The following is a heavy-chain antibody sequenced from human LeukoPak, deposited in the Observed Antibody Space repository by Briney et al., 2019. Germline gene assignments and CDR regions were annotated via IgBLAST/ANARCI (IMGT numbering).Heavy chain of an antibody. D-gene: IGHD3-22*01. CDR3: ARDHRAYYDSSGYFPY. V-gene: IGHV1-69*13. J-gene: IGHJ4*02. Sequence: SVKVSCKASGGTFSSYAISWVRQAPGQGLEWMGGIIPISGTANYAQKFQGRVTITADESTSTAYMELSSLRSEDTAVYYCARDHRAYYDSSGYFPYWGQGTLVTVSS. CDR2: IIPISGTA. CDR1: GGTFSSYA.